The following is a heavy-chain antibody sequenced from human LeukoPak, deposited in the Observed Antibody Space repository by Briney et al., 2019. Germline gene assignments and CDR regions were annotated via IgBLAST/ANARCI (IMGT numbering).Heavy chain of an antibody. Sequence: GESLKISCKGSGYSFTSYWIGWVRQMPGKGLEWMGIIYPGDSDTRCSPSFQGQVTISADKSISTAYLQWSSLKASDTAMYYCARLRTTVVTPRRYFDYWGQGTLVTVSS. CDR1: GYSFTSYW. CDR3: ARLRTTVVTPRRYFDY. D-gene: IGHD4-23*01. CDR2: IYPGDSDT. J-gene: IGHJ4*02. V-gene: IGHV5-51*01.